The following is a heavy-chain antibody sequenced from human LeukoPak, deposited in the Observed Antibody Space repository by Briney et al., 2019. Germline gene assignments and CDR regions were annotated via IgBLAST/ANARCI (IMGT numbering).Heavy chain of an antibody. V-gene: IGHV3-48*02. CDR3: ARGEDY. J-gene: IGHJ4*02. Sequence: SVKGRFTVSRDNAKNSLNLQMNSLRDEDTAVYYCARGEDYWGQGTLVTASS.